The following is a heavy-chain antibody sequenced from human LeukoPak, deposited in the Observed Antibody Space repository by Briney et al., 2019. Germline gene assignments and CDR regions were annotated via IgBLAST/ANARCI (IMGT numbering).Heavy chain of an antibody. CDR3: AKVASGSYRYYYYMDV. CDR1: GFTFSSYG. CDR2: MSFDGSHT. J-gene: IGHJ6*03. D-gene: IGHD1-26*01. Sequence: GGSLRLSCAASGFTFSSYGMHWVRQAPGKGLEWVAVMSFDGSHTYYADSVKGRFTISRDNSKNTLYLQMNSLRAEDTAVYYCAKVASGSYRYYYYMDVWGKGTTVTVSS. V-gene: IGHV3-30*18.